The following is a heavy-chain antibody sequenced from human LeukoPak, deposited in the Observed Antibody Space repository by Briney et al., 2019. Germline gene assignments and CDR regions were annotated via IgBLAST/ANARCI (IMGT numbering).Heavy chain of an antibody. CDR2: INPNSGGT. CDR3: AREALRDNWFDP. CDR1: GYTFTGYY. J-gene: IGHJ5*02. Sequence: ASVKVSCKASGYTFTGYYMHWVRQAPGQGLEWMGWINPNSGGTNYAQKFQGRVTMTRDTSISTAYMELRRLRSDDTAVYYCAREALRDNWFDPWGQGNLVTVSS. V-gene: IGHV1-2*02. D-gene: IGHD3-3*01.